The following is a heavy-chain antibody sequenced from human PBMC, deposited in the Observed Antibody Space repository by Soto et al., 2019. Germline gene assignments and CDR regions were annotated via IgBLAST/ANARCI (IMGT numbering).Heavy chain of an antibody. V-gene: IGHV3-30*03. Sequence: QVQLVESGGGVVQPGRSLRLSCAASGFTFNSYGMHWVRQAPGKGLEWEALISDDGSDKYYTDSVKGRFTISRDNSKNTLYLQMNSLRAEDTAVYYCGGGHYFSDYWGQGTLVTVSS. CDR3: GGGHYFSDY. D-gene: IGHD3-16*01. CDR1: GFTFNSYG. J-gene: IGHJ4*02. CDR2: ISDDGSDK.